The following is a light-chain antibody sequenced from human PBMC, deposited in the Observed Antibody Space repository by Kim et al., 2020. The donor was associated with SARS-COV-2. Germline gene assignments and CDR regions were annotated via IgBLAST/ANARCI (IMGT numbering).Light chain of an antibody. CDR2: DVT. CDR3: SSYTDDNTVI. CDR1: SRDVGGYNH. Sequence: QSITNSCTGTSRDVGGYNHVSWYQKYPGKAPKLMIYDVTDRPSGVSNRCSGSKSANTASLTISGLRADDEATYYCSSYTDDNTVIFGGGTQLTVL. V-gene: IGLV2-14*03. J-gene: IGLJ2*01.